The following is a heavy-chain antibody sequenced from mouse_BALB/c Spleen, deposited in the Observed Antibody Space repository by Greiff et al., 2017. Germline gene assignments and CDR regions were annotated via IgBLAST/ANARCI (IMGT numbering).Heavy chain of an antibody. CDR3: ARPYYYGSPYWYFDV. CDR1: GYSITSGYY. CDR2: ISYDGSN. V-gene: IGHV3-6*02. Sequence: EVKLLESGPGLVKPSQSLSLTCSVTGYSITSGYYWNWIRQFPGNKLEWMGYISYDGSNNYNPSLKNRISITRDTSKNQFFLKLNSVTTEDTATYYCARPYYYGSPYWYFDVWGAGTTVTVSS. D-gene: IGHD1-1*01. J-gene: IGHJ1*01.